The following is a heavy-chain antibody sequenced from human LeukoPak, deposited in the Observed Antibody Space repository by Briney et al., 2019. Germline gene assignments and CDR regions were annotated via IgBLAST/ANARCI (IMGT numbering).Heavy chain of an antibody. J-gene: IGHJ4*02. CDR3: ARDGVHDQPFDY. CDR1: GFTVTSNY. Sequence: GGSLRLSCAASGFTVTSNYMSWVRQAPGKGLEWVSSISSSSNYIYYADSVKGRLTISRDNAKNSLFLQMNSLRAEDTAVYYCARDGVHDQPFDYWGQGTLVTVSS. CDR2: ISSSSNYI. V-gene: IGHV3-21*01. D-gene: IGHD1-1*01.